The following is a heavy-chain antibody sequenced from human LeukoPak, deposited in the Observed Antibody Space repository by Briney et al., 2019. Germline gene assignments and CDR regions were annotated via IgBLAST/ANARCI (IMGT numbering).Heavy chain of an antibody. V-gene: IGHV3-7*01. J-gene: IGHJ3*02. Sequence: GGSLRLSCAASGFTFSSYWMSWVRQAPGKGLEWGANIKQDGSEKYYVDSVKGGFTISRDNTKNSLYLQMNSLRAEDTAVYYCARAYCSSTSCSLDAFDIWGQGTMVTVSS. D-gene: IGHD2-2*01. CDR3: ARAYCSSTSCSLDAFDI. CDR2: IKQDGSEK. CDR1: GFTFSSYW.